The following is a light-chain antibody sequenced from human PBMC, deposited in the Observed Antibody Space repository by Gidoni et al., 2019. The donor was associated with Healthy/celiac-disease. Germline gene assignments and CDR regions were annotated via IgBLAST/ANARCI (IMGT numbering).Light chain of an antibody. V-gene: IGLV2-14*03. CDR1: SSDVGCYNY. J-gene: IGLJ1*01. CDR3: SSYTSSSTQV. CDR2: DVS. Sequence: QSALTQPASVSGSPGQPITISCTGTSSDVGCYNYVSWYQQHPGKAPKLMIYDVSNRPSGVSNRFSGSKSGNTASLTISGLQAEDEADYYCSSYTSSSTQVFGTGTKVTVL.